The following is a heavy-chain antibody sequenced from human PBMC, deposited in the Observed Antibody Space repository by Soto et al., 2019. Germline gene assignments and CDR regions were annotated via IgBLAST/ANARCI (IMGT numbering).Heavy chain of an antibody. V-gene: IGHV3-9*01. Sequence: LILSCAASGFTFDDYAMHWVRQAPGKGLEWVSGISWNSGSIGYADSVKGRFTISRDNAKNSLYLQMNSLRAEDTALYYCAKLFWGYYDSSGYYPGGAFDIWGQGTMVTVSS. CDR2: ISWNSGSI. J-gene: IGHJ3*02. D-gene: IGHD3-22*01. CDR3: AKLFWGYYDSSGYYPGGAFDI. CDR1: GFTFDDYA.